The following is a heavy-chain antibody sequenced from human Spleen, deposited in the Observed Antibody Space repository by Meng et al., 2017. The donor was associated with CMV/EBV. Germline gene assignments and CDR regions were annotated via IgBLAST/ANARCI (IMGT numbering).Heavy chain of an antibody. CDR2: INPSGGST. V-gene: IGHV1-46*01. D-gene: IGHD2-15*01. Sequence: ASVKVSCKASGYTFTSYYMHWVRQAPGQGLEWMGIINPSGGSTSYAQKFQGRVTMTRDTSTSTVYMELSSLRSEDTAVYFCARYCFHCAFDVWGQGTMVTVSS. CDR3: ARYCFHCAFDV. J-gene: IGHJ3*01. CDR1: GYTFTSYY.